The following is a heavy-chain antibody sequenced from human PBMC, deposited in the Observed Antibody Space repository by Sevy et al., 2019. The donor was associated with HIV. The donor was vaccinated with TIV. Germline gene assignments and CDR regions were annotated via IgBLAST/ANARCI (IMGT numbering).Heavy chain of an antibody. CDR1: GFSISGYG. J-gene: IGHJ6*02. CDR2: IWYDGTNR. Sequence: GGSLRLSCAASGFSISGYGMHWVRQAPGKGLEWVAVIWYDGTNREYADSVKGRFTISRDNSKNTLYLQMNSLRAEDTAVYYCAKGGGIAARLPYYYGMDVWGQGTTVTVSS. V-gene: IGHV3-33*06. D-gene: IGHD6-6*01. CDR3: AKGGGIAARLPYYYGMDV.